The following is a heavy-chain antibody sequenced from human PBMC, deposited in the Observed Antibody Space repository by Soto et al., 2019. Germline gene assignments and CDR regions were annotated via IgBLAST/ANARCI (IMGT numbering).Heavy chain of an antibody. D-gene: IGHD5-18*01. Sequence: ASVKVSCKASGYTFTSYGISWVRQAPGQGLEWMGWISAYNGNTNYAQKLQGRVTMTTDTSTSTAYMELRSLRSDDTAVYYCARDHHSDTEAYYYYYYMDVWGKGTTVT. V-gene: IGHV1-18*01. J-gene: IGHJ6*03. CDR1: GYTFTSYG. CDR2: ISAYNGNT. CDR3: ARDHHSDTEAYYYYYYMDV.